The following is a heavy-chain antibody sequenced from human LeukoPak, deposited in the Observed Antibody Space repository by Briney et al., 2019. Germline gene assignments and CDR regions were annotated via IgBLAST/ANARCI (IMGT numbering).Heavy chain of an antibody. CDR2: ISDSGTNT. J-gene: IGHJ4*02. D-gene: IGHD3-16*02. CDR3: VKYYRGPVHYYFDY. Sequence: AGGSLRLSCAASGFTFSRSAMSWVRQAPGKGLEWASVISDSGTNTYYADSVKGRFTISRDSSKNTLFLQMNSLRTEDTAVYYCVKYYRGPVHYYFDYWGRGNLVTVSS. CDR1: GFTFSRSA. V-gene: IGHV3-23*01.